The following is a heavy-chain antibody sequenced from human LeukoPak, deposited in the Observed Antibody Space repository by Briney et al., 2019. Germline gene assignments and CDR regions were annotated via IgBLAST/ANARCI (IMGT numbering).Heavy chain of an antibody. D-gene: IGHD6-19*01. Sequence: SETLSLTCTVSGGSISGYYWSWIRQPPGKGLEWIGYIYHNGGTNYNPSLKSRVTMSVDTSKNQFSLKLSSVTAADTAVYYCARERSSGWYSFDYWGQGTLVTVSS. CDR3: ARERSSGWYSFDY. J-gene: IGHJ4*02. CDR2: IYHNGGT. V-gene: IGHV4-59*12. CDR1: GGSISGYY.